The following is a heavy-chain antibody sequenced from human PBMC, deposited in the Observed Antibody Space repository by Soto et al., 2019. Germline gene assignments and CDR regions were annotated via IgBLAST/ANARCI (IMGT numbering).Heavy chain of an antibody. CDR2: IYSGGST. V-gene: IGHV3-53*01. CDR3: AKFPSRGSGSLYYGMDV. J-gene: IGHJ6*02. D-gene: IGHD2-15*01. Sequence: LSCAASVFTVSSNYMSWVRHAPGKGLERVSVIYSGGSTYYADSVKGRFTISRDNSKNTLYLQMNSLRAEDRAVYYCAKFPSRGSGSLYYGMDVWGQGTTVTVSS. CDR1: VFTVSSNY.